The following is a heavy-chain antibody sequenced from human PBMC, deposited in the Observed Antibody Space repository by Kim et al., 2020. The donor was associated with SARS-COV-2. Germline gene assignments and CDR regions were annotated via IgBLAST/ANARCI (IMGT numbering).Heavy chain of an antibody. V-gene: IGHV3-23*01. CDR2: INGSGGST. CDR1: GFTFSSYG. J-gene: IGHJ2*01. D-gene: IGHD3-16*01. CDR3: AKGGLNWYFDL. Sequence: GGSLRLSCAASGFTFSSYGMSWVRQAPGNRLEWVSSINGSGGSTYYADSVKCRFTLFRDNSKNTQYLQMDSLRAEETAGYYVAKGGLNWYFDLRGRCAL.